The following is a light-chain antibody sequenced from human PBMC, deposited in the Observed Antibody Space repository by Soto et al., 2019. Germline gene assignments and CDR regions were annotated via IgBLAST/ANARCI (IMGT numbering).Light chain of an antibody. V-gene: IGKV3-15*01. CDR2: GAS. CDR3: QQYQKWPLT. Sequence: EIVMTQSPATLSVSPGERVTLSCRASQSVSSNLAWYQHKPGQAPRLLLYGASIRATGVPPKFSGSGSGTEFSRTISSLQFEDFEVYYCQQYQKWPLTFGGGTKAEIK. J-gene: IGKJ4*01. CDR1: QSVSSN.